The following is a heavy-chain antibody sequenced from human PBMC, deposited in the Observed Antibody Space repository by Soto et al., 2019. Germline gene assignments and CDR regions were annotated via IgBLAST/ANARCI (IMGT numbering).Heavy chain of an antibody. CDR1: AGTFSSYA. J-gene: IGHJ6*02. Sequence: QVQLVQSGAEVKKPGSSVKVSCKASAGTFSSYAISWVRQAPGQGLEWMGGIIPIFGTANYAQKFQGRVTTTEDESTSTTYMELSSLRSEDTAMYYCARDRPYSSSWIETYYYYGMDVWGQGTTVTVSS. CDR3: ARDRPYSSSWIETYYYYGMDV. CDR2: IIPIFGTA. V-gene: IGHV1-69*01. D-gene: IGHD6-13*01.